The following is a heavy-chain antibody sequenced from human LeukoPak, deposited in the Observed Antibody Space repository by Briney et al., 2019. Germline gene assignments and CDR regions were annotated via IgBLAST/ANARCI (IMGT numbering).Heavy chain of an antibody. V-gene: IGHV3-64D*06. CDR2: ISSNGGST. CDR1: GFTFDYYV. CDR3: VKVAGYSSGFDY. D-gene: IGHD6-19*01. J-gene: IGHJ4*02. Sequence: GGSLRLSCSASGFTFDYYVMHWVRQAPGKGLEYVSAISSNGGSTYYADSVKGRSTISRDNSKNTLYLQMSSLRAEDTAVHYCVKVAGYSSGFDYWGQGTLVTVSS.